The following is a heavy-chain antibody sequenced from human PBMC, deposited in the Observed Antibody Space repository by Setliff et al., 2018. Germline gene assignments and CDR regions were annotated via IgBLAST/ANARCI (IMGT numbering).Heavy chain of an antibody. Sequence: PSETLSLTCTVSGGSISSHYWSWIRQPPGKGLEWIGSIYYSGSTNYNPSPKSRVTISVDTSKNQFSLKLSSVTAADTAVYYCARDLGYYDIGSWGQGTLVTVSS. CDR1: GGSISSHY. J-gene: IGHJ1*01. CDR3: ARDLGYYDIGS. D-gene: IGHD3-22*01. CDR2: IYYSGST. V-gene: IGHV4-59*11.